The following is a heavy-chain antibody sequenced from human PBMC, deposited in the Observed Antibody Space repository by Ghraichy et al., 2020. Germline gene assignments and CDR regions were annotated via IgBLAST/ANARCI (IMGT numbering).Heavy chain of an antibody. J-gene: IGHJ6*02. V-gene: IGHV3-23*01. CDR3: AKPTQREWLVRRDYYYGMDV. D-gene: IGHD6-19*01. Sequence: GGSLRLSCAASGFTFSSYAMSWVRQAPGKGLEWVSAISGSGGSTYYADSGKGRFTISRDNSKNTLYLQMNSLRAEDTAVYYCAKPTQREWLVRRDYYYGMDVWGQGTTVTDSS. CDR1: GFTFSSYA. CDR2: ISGSGGST.